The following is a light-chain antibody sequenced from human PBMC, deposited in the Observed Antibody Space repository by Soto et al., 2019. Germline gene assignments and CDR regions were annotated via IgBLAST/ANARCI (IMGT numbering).Light chain of an antibody. Sequence: QSVLTQSPSASASLGASVKLTCTLSSGHSSYAIAWHQQQPEKGPRYLMKVNSDGSHSKGDGIPDRFSGSSSGAERYLTSSSLQSEDEADYYCQTWGTGIHWVFGGGTKLTVL. V-gene: IGLV4-69*01. CDR3: QTWGTGIHWV. CDR1: SGHSSYA. J-gene: IGLJ3*02. CDR2: VNSDGSH.